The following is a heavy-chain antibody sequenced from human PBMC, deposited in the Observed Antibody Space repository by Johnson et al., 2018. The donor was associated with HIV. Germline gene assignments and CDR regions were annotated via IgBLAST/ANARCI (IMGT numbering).Heavy chain of an antibody. V-gene: IGHV3-30*02. J-gene: IGHJ3*02. D-gene: IGHD3-22*01. CDR2: IRYDGSNE. CDR3: ARAMYYYDTSGYLIRPRAFDI. CDR1: GFIFSTYG. Sequence: QMQLVESGGGVVQPGGSLRLSCVASGFIFSTYGMHWVRQAPGKGLEWLAFIRYDGSNEYYVDSVKGRFTISRDNSKNTLYLQMNSLRAEDTALYYCARAMYYYDTSGYLIRPRAFDIWGQGTVVTVSS.